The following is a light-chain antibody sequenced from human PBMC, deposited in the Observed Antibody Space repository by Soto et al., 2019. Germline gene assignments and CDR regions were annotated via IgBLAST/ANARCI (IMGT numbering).Light chain of an antibody. CDR2: AAS. Sequence: DIQMTHSPSSVSASVGDRVTITCRASQGISSWLAWYQKKPGKAPKLLIYAASSLQSGVPSRFSGSGSGTDFTLTISSLQPEDFATYYCQQANSFRPDTFGGGTKVEIK. J-gene: IGKJ4*01. CDR3: QQANSFRPDT. V-gene: IGKV1-12*01. CDR1: QGISSW.